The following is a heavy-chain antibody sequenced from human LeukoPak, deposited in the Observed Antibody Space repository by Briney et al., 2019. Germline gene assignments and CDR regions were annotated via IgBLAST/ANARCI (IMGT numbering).Heavy chain of an antibody. Sequence: PGGSLRLSCAASGFTFSSYWMHWVRQAPGKGLVWVSRINSDGSSTSYADSVKGRFTISRDNAKNTLYLQMNSLRAEDTAVYYCARVRYDFWSGYDNWFDRWGQGTLVTVSS. J-gene: IGHJ5*02. CDR2: INSDGSST. CDR3: ARVRYDFWSGYDNWFDR. D-gene: IGHD3-3*01. V-gene: IGHV3-74*01. CDR1: GFTFSSYW.